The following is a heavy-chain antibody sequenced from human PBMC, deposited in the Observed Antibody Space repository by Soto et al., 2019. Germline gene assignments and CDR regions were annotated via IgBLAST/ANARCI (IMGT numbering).Heavy chain of an antibody. CDR2: INQDGSEK. CDR1: GFTFSNHW. V-gene: IGHV3-7*04. CDR3: TRDLS. J-gene: IGHJ4*02. Sequence: EVQLVESGGGLVQPGGSLRLSCAGSGFTFSNHWMSWVRQTPGKGLEWVANINQDGSEKYYGGSVKGRFTMSRDNAKNSLFLQMHSLRAEDPALYYCTRDLSWGQGTLVIVSS.